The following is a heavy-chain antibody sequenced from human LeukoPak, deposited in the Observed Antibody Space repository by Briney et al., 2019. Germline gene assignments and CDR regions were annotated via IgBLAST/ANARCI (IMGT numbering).Heavy chain of an antibody. CDR2: INCRGDFI. CDR1: GFRFSSYA. J-gene: IGHJ6*02. V-gene: IGHV3-23*01. Sequence: GGSLRLSCAASGFRFSSYAMNWVRQAPGNGLEWVSCINCRGDFIYYVDSVKGRFTISRDNAKNTLYLQMNSLRAEDTALYYCAKAVGHWPTGYYGTDVWGQGTTVTVSS. D-gene: IGHD3-9*01. CDR3: AKAVGHWPTGYYGTDV.